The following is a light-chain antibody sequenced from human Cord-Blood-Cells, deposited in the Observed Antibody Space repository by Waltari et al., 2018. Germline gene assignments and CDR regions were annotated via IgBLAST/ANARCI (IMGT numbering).Light chain of an antibody. CDR1: QSVLYLYNHKNY. CDR3: QQYYSTPQT. J-gene: IGKJ2*01. Sequence: DIVMTQSPDSLAVSLGERGTINCKSSQSVLYLYNHKNYLAWYQQKPGQPPKLLIYWASTRESGVPDRFSGSGSGTDFTLTISSLQAEDVAVYYCQQYYSTPQTFGQGTKLEIK. V-gene: IGKV4-1*01. CDR2: WAS.